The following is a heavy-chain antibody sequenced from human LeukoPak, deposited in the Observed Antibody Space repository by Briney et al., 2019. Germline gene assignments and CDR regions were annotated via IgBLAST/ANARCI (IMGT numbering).Heavy chain of an antibody. J-gene: IGHJ4*02. CDR2: ISYDGSNK. CDR1: GFTFSSYG. Sequence: PGRSLRLSCAASGFTFSSYGMHWVRQAPGEGLEWVAVISYDGSNKYYADSVKGRFTISRDNSKNTLYLQMNSLRAEDTAVYYCAKANVAAAGTGSSTEFDYWGQGTLVTVSS. D-gene: IGHD6-13*01. CDR3: AKANVAAAGTGSSTEFDY. V-gene: IGHV3-30*18.